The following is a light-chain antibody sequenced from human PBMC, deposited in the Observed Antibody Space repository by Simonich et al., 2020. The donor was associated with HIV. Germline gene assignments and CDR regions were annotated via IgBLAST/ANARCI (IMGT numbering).Light chain of an antibody. Sequence: EIVMTQSPATLSVSPGERATLSCRASQSVSSNLAGYQQKPGLAPRLLIYAASTRATGIPARCSGSGSGTEFTLVISSMQSEDFAVYYCQQYNAWPTFGGGTKVEIK. CDR3: QQYNAWPT. CDR1: QSVSSN. V-gene: IGKV3-15*01. CDR2: AAS. J-gene: IGKJ4*01.